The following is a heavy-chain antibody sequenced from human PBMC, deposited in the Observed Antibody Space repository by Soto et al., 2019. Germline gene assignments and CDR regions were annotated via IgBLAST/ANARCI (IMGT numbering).Heavy chain of an antibody. D-gene: IGHD4-17*01. CDR1: GFTFSSYA. CDR3: AKDPWDYGDYVDAFDI. V-gene: IGHV3-23*01. CDR2: ISGSGGST. J-gene: IGHJ3*02. Sequence: GGSLRLSCAASGFTFSSYAMSWVRQAPGKGLEWVSAISGSGGSTYYADSVKGRFTISRDNSKNTLYLQMNSLRAEDTAVYYCAKDPWDYGDYVDAFDIWGQGTMVTVSS.